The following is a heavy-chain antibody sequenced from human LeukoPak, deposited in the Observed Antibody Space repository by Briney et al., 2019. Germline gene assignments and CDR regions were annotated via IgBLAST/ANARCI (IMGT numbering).Heavy chain of an antibody. J-gene: IGHJ6*03. Sequence: GGSLRLSCAASGFTFSSYSMNWVRQAPGKGLEWVSYISSSSSTIYYADSVKGRFTISRDNAKNSLYLQMNSLRAEDTAVYYCARVAEYYDFWTTYYYYYMDVWGKGTTVTVSS. CDR2: ISSSSSTI. CDR3: ARVAEYYDFWTTYYYYYMDV. CDR1: GFTFSSYS. V-gene: IGHV3-48*01. D-gene: IGHD3-3*01.